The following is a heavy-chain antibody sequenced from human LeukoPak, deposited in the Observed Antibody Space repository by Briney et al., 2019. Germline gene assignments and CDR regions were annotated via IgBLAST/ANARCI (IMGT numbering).Heavy chain of an antibody. CDR2: IYTGYSDT. J-gene: IGHJ4*02. D-gene: IGHD6-13*01. CDR3: ARFALSSSLDY. CDR1: GYRLTNNW. V-gene: IGHV5-51*01. Sequence: GESLKISWKGSGYRLTNNWIGWGRPGPGKGVELGGIIYTGYSDTRYTTSFQGQVTSSVDTSTSTVYLQWSSLKASDTAIYYCARFALSSSLDYWGQGTLATVSP.